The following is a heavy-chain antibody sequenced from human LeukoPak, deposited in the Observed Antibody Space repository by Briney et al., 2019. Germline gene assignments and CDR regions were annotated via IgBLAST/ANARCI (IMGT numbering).Heavy chain of an antibody. J-gene: IGHJ6*03. Sequence: SQTLSLTCTVSGGSISSGDYYWSWIRQPPGKGLEWIGYIYYSGSTYYNPSLKSRVTISVDTSKNQFSLKPSSVTAADTAVYYCARDVRGYCSGGSCYHYYYYYMDVWGKGTTVTVSS. V-gene: IGHV4-30-4*08. CDR3: ARDVRGYCSGGSCYHYYYYYMDV. D-gene: IGHD2-15*01. CDR1: GGSISSGDYY. CDR2: IYYSGST.